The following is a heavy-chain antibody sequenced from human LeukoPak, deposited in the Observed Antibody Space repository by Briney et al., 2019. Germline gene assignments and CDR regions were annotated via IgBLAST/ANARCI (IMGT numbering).Heavy chain of an antibody. CDR1: GYAFDSHG. CDR3: ARDEGKWFGESYYYYYGMDV. CDR2: ISVYKTNA. V-gene: IGHV1-18*04. J-gene: IGHJ6*02. D-gene: IGHD3-10*01. Sequence: EASVKVSCKASGYAFDSHGISWVRQVPGQGLEWVGWISVYKTNATYAEKFQDRVTMTTDTSTSTAYMELRRLTSDDTAVYYCARDEGKWFGESYYYYYGMDVWGQGTTVSVSS.